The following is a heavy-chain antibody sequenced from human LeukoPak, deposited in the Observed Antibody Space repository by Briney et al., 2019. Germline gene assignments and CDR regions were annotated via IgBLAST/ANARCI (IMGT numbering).Heavy chain of an antibody. CDR3: ARRGPNRYCSSTSCYGEDYYYYYYMDV. V-gene: IGHV1-18*01. D-gene: IGHD2-2*01. CDR1: GYTFTSYG. J-gene: IGHJ6*03. CDR2: ISAYNGNT. Sequence: ASVKVSCKASGYTFTSYGISWGRQAPGQGLEWRGWISAYNGNTNYAQKLQGRGTMPTDTSTSTAYMELRSLRSDDTAVYYCARRGPNRYCSSTSCYGEDYYYYYYMDVWGKGTTVTVSS.